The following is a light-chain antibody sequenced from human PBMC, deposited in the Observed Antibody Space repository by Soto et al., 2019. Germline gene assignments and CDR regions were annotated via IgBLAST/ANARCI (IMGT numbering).Light chain of an antibody. V-gene: IGKV3-20*01. J-gene: IGKJ5*01. CDR1: HSVSKF. CDR2: DAS. CDR3: QRYGSSPLIT. Sequence: EIVFTQSPATLSLSPGATATLSCRASHSVSKFLGWYQQKPGQAPRLLIYDASNRAAGIPDRFSGSGSGTDFTLTISRLEPEDFAVYFCQRYGSSPLITFGQGTRLE.